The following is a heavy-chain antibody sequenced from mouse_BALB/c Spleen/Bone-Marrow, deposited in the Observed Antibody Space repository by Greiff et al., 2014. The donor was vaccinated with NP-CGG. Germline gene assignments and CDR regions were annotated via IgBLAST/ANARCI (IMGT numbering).Heavy chain of an antibody. D-gene: IGHD1-1*02. V-gene: IGHV1-4*01. CDR2: VNPRSGYA. J-gene: IGHJ2*01. CDR1: GYTFTDYT. Sequence: VQLQQSGAELASPGASVKMSCKASGYTFTDYTIQWVKQRPGQGLEWIGYVNPRSGYANYNQKFKDKATLTADKSSSTAFMQRSSLTSEDSAVYYCTRPKGGALDYWGQGTALTVSS. CDR3: TRPKGGALDY.